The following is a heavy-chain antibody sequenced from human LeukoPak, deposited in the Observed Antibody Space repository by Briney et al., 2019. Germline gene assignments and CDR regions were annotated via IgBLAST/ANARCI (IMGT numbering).Heavy chain of an antibody. V-gene: IGHV4-34*01. J-gene: IGHJ4*02. CDR3: ARTRPHCSGGSCYPLLDY. D-gene: IGHD2-15*01. Sequence: SETLSLTCAVYGGSFSGYYWSGIRQPPGKGLEWIGEINHSGSTYYNPSLKSRVTISVDTPKNQFSLKLSSVTAAATAVYYCARTRPHCSGGSCYPLLDYWGQGTLVTVSS. CDR2: INHSGST. CDR1: GGSFSGYY.